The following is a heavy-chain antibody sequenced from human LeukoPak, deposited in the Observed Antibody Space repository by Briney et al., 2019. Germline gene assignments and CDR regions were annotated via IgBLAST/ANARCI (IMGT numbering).Heavy chain of an antibody. CDR3: ARELHPRITMVRGWDHDYYYYYMDV. V-gene: IGHV1-2*02. J-gene: IGHJ6*03. Sequence: GASVTVSCKASGYTFTGYYMHWVRQAPGQGLEWMGWINPNSGGTNYAQKFQGRVTMTRDTSISTAYMELSRLRSDDTAVYYCARELHPRITMVRGWDHDYYYYYMDVWGKGTTVTVSS. D-gene: IGHD3-10*01. CDR2: INPNSGGT. CDR1: GYTFTGYY.